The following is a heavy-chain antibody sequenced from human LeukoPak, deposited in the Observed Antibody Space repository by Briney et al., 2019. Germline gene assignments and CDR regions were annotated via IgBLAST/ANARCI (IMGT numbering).Heavy chain of an antibody. D-gene: IGHD4-17*01. V-gene: IGHV3-30*18. CDR2: ISYDGSNK. CDR1: GFTFSSYG. CDR3: AKSNPTVTTGY. J-gene: IGHJ4*02. Sequence: GRSLGLSCAASGFTFSSYGMHWVRQAPGKGLEWVAVISYDGSNKYYADSVKGRFTISRDNSKNTLYLQMNSLRAEDTAVYYCAKSNPTVTTGYWGQGTLVTVSS.